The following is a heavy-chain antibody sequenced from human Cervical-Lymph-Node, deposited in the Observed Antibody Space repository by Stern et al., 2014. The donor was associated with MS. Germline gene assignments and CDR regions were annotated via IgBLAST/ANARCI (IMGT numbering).Heavy chain of an antibody. J-gene: IGHJ4*02. D-gene: IGHD4-11*01. Sequence: VQLLESGTDVKQPGASAKVSCEASGYSFTDYYIHWVRQAPGQGLEWMGGTNPATGATPYAQNFEGRVTMTRDTSITTAYMELSRLSSDDTAVYYCARDLADYRYYFDSWGPGTLVTVSS. V-gene: IGHV1-2*02. CDR3: ARDLADYRYYFDS. CDR2: TNPATGAT. CDR1: GYSFTDYY.